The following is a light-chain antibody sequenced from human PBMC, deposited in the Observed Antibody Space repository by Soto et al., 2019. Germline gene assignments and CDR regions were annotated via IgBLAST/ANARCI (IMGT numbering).Light chain of an antibody. CDR3: SSYAGSNNHVG. Sequence: QSVLTQPPSASGSPGQSVTISCTGTSSDVGGYNYVSWYQQHPGKAPKLMIYEVSKRPSGVPDRFSGSKSGNTASLTVSGLQAEDEADYYCSSYAGSNNHVGFGGGTKLTVL. J-gene: IGLJ2*01. CDR1: SSDVGGYNY. CDR2: EVS. V-gene: IGLV2-8*01.